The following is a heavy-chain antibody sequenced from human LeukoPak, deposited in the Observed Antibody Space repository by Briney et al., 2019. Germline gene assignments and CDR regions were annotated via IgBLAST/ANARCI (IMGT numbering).Heavy chain of an antibody. Sequence: GGSLRLSCAASGFTFSSYAMSWVRQAPEKGLEWVSAISGSGGSTYYAESVKGRFTITRDNYENTLYLQMNSLRAEDTAIYYCAKVAGRYCSGGSCYSDFWGQGTLVTVS. J-gene: IGHJ4*02. CDR3: AKVAGRYCSGGSCYSDF. D-gene: IGHD2-15*01. V-gene: IGHV3-23*01. CDR1: GFTFSSYA. CDR2: ISGSGGST.